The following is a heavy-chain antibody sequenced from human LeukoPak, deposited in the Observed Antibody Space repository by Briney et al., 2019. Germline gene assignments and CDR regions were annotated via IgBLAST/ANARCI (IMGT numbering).Heavy chain of an antibody. CDR3: AGFSGYIFGYDY. D-gene: IGHD5-18*01. CDR1: AHSFQLSSSH. Sequence: SETLSLTCTVSAHSFQLSSSHWGWIRQPPGKGLEWIGTTYNSWRNYYNPSLKSRVTISGDTSKNQFSLQVTDETAADTSVYYWAGFSGYIFGYDYWGQGALVTVSS. V-gene: IGHV4-39*01. J-gene: IGHJ4*02. CDR2: TYNSWRN.